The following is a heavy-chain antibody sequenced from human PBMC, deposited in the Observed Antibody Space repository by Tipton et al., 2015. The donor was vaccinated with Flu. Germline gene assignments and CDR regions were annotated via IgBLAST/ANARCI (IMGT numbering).Heavy chain of an antibody. CDR2: IYPGDSDT. D-gene: IGHD3-9*01. Sequence: MQLVQSGAEVKKPGESLKISCKGSGYSFTSYWIGWVRQMPGKGLEWMGIIYPGDSDTRYSPSFQGQVTISADKSISTAYLQWSSLKASDTAMYYCASTGYYDILTGQRGYYGMDVWGQGTTVTVSS. V-gene: IGHV5-51*01. CDR1: GYSFTSYW. J-gene: IGHJ6*02. CDR3: ASTGYYDILTGQRGYYGMDV.